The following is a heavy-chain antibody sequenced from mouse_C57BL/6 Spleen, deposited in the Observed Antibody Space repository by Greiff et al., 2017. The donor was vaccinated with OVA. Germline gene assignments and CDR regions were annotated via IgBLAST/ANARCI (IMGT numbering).Heavy chain of an antibody. CDR2: INYDGSST. Sequence: EVKVVESEGGLVQPGSSMKLSCTASGFTFSDYYMAWVRQVPEKGLEWVANINYDGSSTYYLDSLKSRFIISRDNAKNILYLQMSSLKSEDTATYYCAREHPEDYFDYWGQGTTLTVSS. CDR3: AREHPEDYFDY. J-gene: IGHJ2*01. CDR1: GFTFSDYY. V-gene: IGHV5-16*01.